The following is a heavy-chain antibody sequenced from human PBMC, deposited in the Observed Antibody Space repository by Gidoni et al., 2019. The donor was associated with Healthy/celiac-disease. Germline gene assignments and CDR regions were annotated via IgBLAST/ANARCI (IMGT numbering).Heavy chain of an antibody. CDR1: EFIFGRDS. CDR2: ISMSSSTI. D-gene: IGHD5-12*01. J-gene: IGHJ4*02. V-gene: IGHV3-48*01. Sequence: EVQLVEAGGGLVQRGGSMRISCAASEFIFGRDSMNWVRQAPGKGLEVVSYISMSSSTIYYADSVKGRFTISRDNAKNSLYLQMNSLRAEDTAVYYCAKDPAGGGYDLGIFDYWGQGTLVTVSS. CDR3: AKDPAGGGYDLGIFDY.